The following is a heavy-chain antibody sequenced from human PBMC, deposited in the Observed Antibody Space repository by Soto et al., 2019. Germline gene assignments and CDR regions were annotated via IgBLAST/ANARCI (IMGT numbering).Heavy chain of an antibody. Sequence: QVQLVESGGGVVQPGRSLRLSCAASGFTFSRYGMHWVRQAPGKGLEWVAVISYDGSNKYYADSVKGRFTISRDNSKNTLYLQMNSLRAEDTAVYYCAKADQIVVVTAINYWGQGTLVTVSS. CDR1: GFTFSRYG. CDR3: AKADQIVVVTAINY. CDR2: ISYDGSNK. J-gene: IGHJ4*02. V-gene: IGHV3-30*18. D-gene: IGHD2-21*02.